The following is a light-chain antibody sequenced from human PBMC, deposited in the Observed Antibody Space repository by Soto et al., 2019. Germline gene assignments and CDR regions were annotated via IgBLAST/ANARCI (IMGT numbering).Light chain of an antibody. J-gene: IGLJ2*01. Sequence: QSVLTQPASVSASPGQSITISCTGTSSDIGDYNYVSWYQQHPGRAPKLIIYDVSNRPSGVSSRFSGSKSGSTASLTISGLQAEDEADYYCSSYTSTNTLVFGGGTQLTVL. CDR3: SSYTSTNTLV. CDR1: SSDIGDYNY. V-gene: IGLV2-14*01. CDR2: DVS.